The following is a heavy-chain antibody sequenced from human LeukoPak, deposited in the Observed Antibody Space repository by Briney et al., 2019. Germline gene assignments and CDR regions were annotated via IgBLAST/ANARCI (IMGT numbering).Heavy chain of an antibody. V-gene: IGHV3-30-3*01. CDR2: ISYDGSNK. Sequence: GGSRRLSCAAPGFTFSSYPRHWSRQAPGKGREGVAVISYDGSNKYYADSVKGRFTISRDNSKNTLYLQMNSLRAEDTAVYYCARDRTQYSYGPDYWGQGTLVTVSS. CDR1: GFTFSSYP. D-gene: IGHD5-18*01. J-gene: IGHJ4*02. CDR3: ARDRTQYSYGPDY.